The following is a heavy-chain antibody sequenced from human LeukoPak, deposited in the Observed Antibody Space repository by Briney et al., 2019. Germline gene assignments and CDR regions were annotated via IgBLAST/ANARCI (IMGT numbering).Heavy chain of an antibody. Sequence: SETLSLTCAVSGYSISSGYYWGWIRQPPGKGLEWIGSIYHSGSTCYNPSLKSRVTISVDTSKNQFSLKLSSVTAADTAVYYCAREPKYGSGSYYLDYWGQGTLVTVSS. V-gene: IGHV4-38-2*02. D-gene: IGHD3-10*01. CDR1: GYSISSGYY. J-gene: IGHJ4*02. CDR3: AREPKYGSGSYYLDY. CDR2: IYHSGST.